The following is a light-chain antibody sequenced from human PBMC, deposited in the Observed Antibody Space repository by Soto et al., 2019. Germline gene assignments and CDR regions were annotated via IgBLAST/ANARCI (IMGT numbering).Light chain of an antibody. J-gene: IGLJ1*01. CDR1: SSDVGNYNL. CDR3: CSYAGSNTFV. V-gene: IGLV2-23*01. CDR2: EGS. Sequence: QSALTQPASVSGSPGQSITISCTGTSSDVGNYNLVSWYQQHPGKAPKLMICEGSKRPSGVSNRFSGSKSGNTASLTISGLQAEDEADYYCCSYAGSNTFVFGSGTKVTVL.